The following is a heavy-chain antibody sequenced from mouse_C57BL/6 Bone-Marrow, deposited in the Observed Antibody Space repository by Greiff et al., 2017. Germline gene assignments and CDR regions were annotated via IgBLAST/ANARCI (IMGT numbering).Heavy chain of an antibody. J-gene: IGHJ4*01. D-gene: IGHD2-3*01. Sequence: QVQLQQPGAELVKPGASVKLSCKASGYTFTSYWMQWVKQRPGQGLEWIGEIDPSDSYTNYNQQFKGKATLTVDTSSSTAYMQLSSLTSEDSAFYYCARMVNTGVYYAMDYWGQGTSVTVSS. CDR1: GYTFTSYW. CDR3: ARMVNTGVYYAMDY. CDR2: IDPSDSYT. V-gene: IGHV1-50*01.